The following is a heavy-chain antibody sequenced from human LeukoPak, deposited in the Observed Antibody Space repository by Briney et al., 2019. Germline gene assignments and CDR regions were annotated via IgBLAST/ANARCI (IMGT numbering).Heavy chain of an antibody. Sequence: GGSLRLSCVASGFTFNTYNMNWVRQAPGKGLEWVLSITSSSSYIYYADSVKGRFTISRDNAKSSLYLQMNSLRDEDTAVYYCARDPYSGNYGDYYYYYMDVWGKGTTVTISS. CDR1: GFTFNTYN. D-gene: IGHD1-26*01. CDR3: ARDPYSGNYGDYYYYYMDV. J-gene: IGHJ6*03. CDR2: ITSSSSYI. V-gene: IGHV3-21*01.